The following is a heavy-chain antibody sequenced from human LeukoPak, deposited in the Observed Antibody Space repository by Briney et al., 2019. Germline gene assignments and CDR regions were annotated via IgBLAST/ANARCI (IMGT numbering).Heavy chain of an antibody. D-gene: IGHD4-11*01. V-gene: IGHV4-39*01. CDR2: IYYSRST. CDR3: GRLTAYDSNRYSGDY. J-gene: IGHJ4*02. Sequence: SETLSLTCTVSGGSVSSSTYYWGWIRQPPGKGLEWIGSIYYSRSTFYNPSLKSRATLSVDTSKSQFSLRLTSVTAADTAFYYCGRLTAYDSNRYSGDYWGQGTLVTVSS. CDR1: GGSVSSSTYY.